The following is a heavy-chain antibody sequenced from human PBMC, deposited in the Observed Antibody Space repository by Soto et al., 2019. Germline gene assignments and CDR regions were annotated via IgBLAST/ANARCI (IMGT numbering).Heavy chain of an antibody. V-gene: IGHV3-23*01. D-gene: IGHD3-10*01. CDR2: ISGSGDST. CDR3: ARDLRWFGEIHSPWFDP. J-gene: IGHJ5*02. CDR1: GFTFSSYA. Sequence: VGSLRLSCAASGFTFSSYAMNWVRQAPGKGLEWVSVISGSGDSTYYADSVKGRFTISRDNAKNTLYLQMNSLRAEDTAVYYCARDLRWFGEIHSPWFDPWGQGTLVTVSS.